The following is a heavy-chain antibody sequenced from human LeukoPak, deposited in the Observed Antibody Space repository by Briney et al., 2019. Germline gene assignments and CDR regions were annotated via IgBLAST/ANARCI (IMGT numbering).Heavy chain of an antibody. CDR1: GFTFSSYA. D-gene: IGHD2-2*01. Sequence: GGSLRLSCAASGFTFSSYAMSWVRQAPGKGLEWVSAISGSGGSTYCADSVKGRFTISRDNSKNTLYLQMNSLRAEDTAVYYCAKAYCSSTSCYGVPFDYWGQGTLVTVSS. CDR3: AKAYCSSTSCYGVPFDY. CDR2: ISGSGGST. V-gene: IGHV3-23*01. J-gene: IGHJ4*02.